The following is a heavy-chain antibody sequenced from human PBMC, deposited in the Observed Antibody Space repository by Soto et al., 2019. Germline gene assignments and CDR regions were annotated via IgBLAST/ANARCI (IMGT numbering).Heavy chain of an antibody. J-gene: IGHJ4*02. Sequence: QVQLVQSGAELKKPGASVKVSCKASGYTFSNYDMNWVRQATGQGPEWIGWVNPNNGDTGYAQEFQGPVKPTTDDSTNTAFMGADSMATEDTAIYYCAEVSRKGSAIDFDYWGQGTLITVSS. V-gene: IGHV1-8*01. CDR2: VNPNNGDT. CDR1: GYTFSNYD. D-gene: IGHD3-10*01. CDR3: AEVSRKGSAIDFDY.